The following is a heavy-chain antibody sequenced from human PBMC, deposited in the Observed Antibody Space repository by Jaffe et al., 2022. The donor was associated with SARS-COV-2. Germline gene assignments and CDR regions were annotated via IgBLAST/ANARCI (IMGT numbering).Heavy chain of an antibody. J-gene: IGHJ4*02. Sequence: QVQLVESGGGLVKPGGSLRLSCAASGFTFSDYYMSWIRQAPGKGLEWLSYISSSGSLIDYADSVKGRFTISRDNAKNSLDLQMNSLRAEDTAVYYCARSDGSGTSQLPDYWGQGIQVTVSS. CDR3: ARSDGSGTSQLPDY. CDR1: GFTFSDYY. CDR2: ISSSGSLI. V-gene: IGHV3-11*01. D-gene: IGHD3-10*01.